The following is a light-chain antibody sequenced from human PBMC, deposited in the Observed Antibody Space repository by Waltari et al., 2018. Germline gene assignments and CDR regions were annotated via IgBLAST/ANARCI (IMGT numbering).Light chain of an antibody. CDR1: SSDIGRYKY. V-gene: IGLV2-8*01. CDR2: EVS. J-gene: IGLJ3*02. CDR3: SSYAASSV. Sequence: QSALTQPPSASGSPGQSVTISCTGTSSDIGRYKYVSWYHHHPGKAPKLVIYEVSKRPSGVPDRFSGSKSGNTASLTVSGLQAEDEADYYCSSYAASSVFGGGTKLTVL.